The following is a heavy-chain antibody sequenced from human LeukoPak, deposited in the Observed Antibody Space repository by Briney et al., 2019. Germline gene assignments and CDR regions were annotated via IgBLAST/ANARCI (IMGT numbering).Heavy chain of an antibody. V-gene: IGHV3-30*04. CDR3: ARGQQYCSGGSCSPAAF. D-gene: IGHD2-15*01. J-gene: IGHJ4*02. CDR1: GFTFSSYA. CDR2: ISYDGGNK. Sequence: GGSLRLSCAASGFTFSSYAMHWVRQAPGKGLEWVAFISYDGGNKYYADSVKGRFTISRDNSKNTLYLQMNSLRAEGTAVYYCARGQQYCSGGSCSPAAFWGQGTLVTVSS.